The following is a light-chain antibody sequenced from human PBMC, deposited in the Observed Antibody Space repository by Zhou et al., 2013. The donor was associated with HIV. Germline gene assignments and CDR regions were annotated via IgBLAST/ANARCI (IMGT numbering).Light chain of an antibody. CDR3: LQVYDYPLT. CDR2: AAS. J-gene: IGKJ4*01. V-gene: IGKV1-9*01. CDR1: QGIGSY. Sequence: DIQLTQSPSFLSASVGDRVTIACRASQGIGSYLAWYQQKPGKAPNLLIYAASTMQSGVPSRFSVSGSGTEFTLTVSSLQPEDFATYFCLQVYDYPLTFGGGTKVEIK.